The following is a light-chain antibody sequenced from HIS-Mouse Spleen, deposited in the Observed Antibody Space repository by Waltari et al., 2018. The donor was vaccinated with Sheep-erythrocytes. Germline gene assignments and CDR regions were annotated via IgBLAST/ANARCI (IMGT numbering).Light chain of an antibody. J-gene: IGLJ3*02. V-gene: IGLV2-23*01. CDR3: CSYAGSSTPWV. CDR2: EGS. CDR1: RSDVGIYNL. Sequence: QSALTPPASVSGSPGQSITISCTGTRSDVGIYNLVSWYQQHPGKAPKLMIYEGSKRPSGVSNRFSGSKSGNTASLTISGLQAEDEADYYCCSYAGSSTPWVFGGGTKLTVL.